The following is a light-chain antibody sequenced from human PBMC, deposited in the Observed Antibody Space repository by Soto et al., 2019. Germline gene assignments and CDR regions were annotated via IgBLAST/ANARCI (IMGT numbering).Light chain of an antibody. CDR3: EAWDDSLNGAI. CDR2: NNN. J-gene: IGLJ2*01. CDR1: SSNIGSNI. V-gene: IGLV1-44*01. Sequence: QSVLTPPPSASGTPGQRVTISCSGSSSNIGSNIVNWYQQLPRTAPKLLIYNNNQRPSGVPARCSGSRSCTSASLAISGLQSDDEADYYCEAWDDSLNGAICGGGTKLTVL.